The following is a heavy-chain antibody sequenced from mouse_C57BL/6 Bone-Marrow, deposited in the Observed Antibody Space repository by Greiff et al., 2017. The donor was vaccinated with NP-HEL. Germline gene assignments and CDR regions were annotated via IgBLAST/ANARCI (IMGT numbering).Heavy chain of an antibody. CDR3: VRSIYDGYYWYFDV. CDR2: IRSKSNNYAT. V-gene: IGHV10-1*01. J-gene: IGHJ1*03. D-gene: IGHD2-3*01. Sequence: VQLQQSGGGLVQPKGSLKLSCAASGFSFNTYAMNWVRQAPGKGLEWVARIRSKSNNYATYYADSVKDRFTISRDDSESMLYLQMNNLKTEDTAMYYCVRSIYDGYYWYFDVWGTGTTVTVSS. CDR1: GFSFNTYA.